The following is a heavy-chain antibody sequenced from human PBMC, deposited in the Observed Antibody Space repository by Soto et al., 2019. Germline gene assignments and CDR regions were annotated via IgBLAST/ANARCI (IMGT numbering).Heavy chain of an antibody. J-gene: IGHJ6*02. Sequence: GGSLRVSCAAAGFTFSSYAMSWVRQAPGKGLEWVSAISGSGGSTYYADSVKGRFTISRDNSKNTLYLQMNSLRAEDTAVYYCAKAYSYGPNYYYGMDVWGQGTTVTVSS. CDR2: ISGSGGST. D-gene: IGHD5-18*01. CDR1: GFTFSSYA. V-gene: IGHV3-23*01. CDR3: AKAYSYGPNYYYGMDV.